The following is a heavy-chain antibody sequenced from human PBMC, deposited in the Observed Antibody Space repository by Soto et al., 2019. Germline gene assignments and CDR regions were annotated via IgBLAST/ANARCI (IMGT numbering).Heavy chain of an antibody. CDR1: GGTFSSYT. J-gene: IGHJ4*02. CDR3: ARAFYSGYDWGY. Sequence: QVQLVQSGAEVKKPGSSVKVSCKASGGTFSSYTISWVRQAPGQGLEWMGRIIPFLGIANYAQKFQGRVTITADKSTSTAYMELSSLRSEDTAVYYCARAFYSGYDWGYWGQGTLVTVSS. V-gene: IGHV1-69*02. D-gene: IGHD5-12*01. CDR2: IIPFLGIA.